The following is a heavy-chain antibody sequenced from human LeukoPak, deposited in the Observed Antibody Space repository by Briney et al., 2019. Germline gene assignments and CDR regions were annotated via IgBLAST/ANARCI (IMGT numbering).Heavy chain of an antibody. J-gene: IGHJ4*02. CDR3: ARIPTSDY. CDR1: GFTFSDYY. V-gene: IGHV3-69-1*01. CDR2: ISSSSTI. Sequence: GGSLRLSCAASGFTFSDYYMNWVRQAPGKGLEWVSSISSSSTIYYADSVKGRFTIPRDNAKNSLYLQMNSLRAEDTAVYYCARIPTSDYWGQGTLVTVSS.